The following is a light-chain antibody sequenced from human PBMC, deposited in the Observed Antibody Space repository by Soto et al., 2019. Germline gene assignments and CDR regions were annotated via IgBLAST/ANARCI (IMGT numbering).Light chain of an antibody. CDR1: QSVSTN. CDR2: GSS. J-gene: IGKJ3*01. Sequence: EIVMTQSPVILSVSPGESATLSCRASQSVSTNLAWYQQKPAQAPRLLIYGSSIRATGIPARFSGSASGTEFTLTISSLQSEDFAVYYCQQNKNWPFTFGPGTKVDIK. CDR3: QQNKNWPFT. V-gene: IGKV3-15*01.